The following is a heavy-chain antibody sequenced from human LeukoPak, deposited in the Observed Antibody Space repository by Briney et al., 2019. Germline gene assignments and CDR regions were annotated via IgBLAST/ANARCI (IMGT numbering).Heavy chain of an antibody. CDR1: GFTVSSDW. J-gene: IGHJ4*02. Sequence: GGSLRLSCAASGFTVSSDWMYWVCQAPGKGPVWVSRINPDGTYIDYADTVKGRFTISRDDAKNTLYLQMNSLRADDTALYYCSKDLGLWGQGTLVTVSS. CDR2: INPDGTYI. D-gene: IGHD1-26*01. V-gene: IGHV3-74*01. CDR3: SKDLGL.